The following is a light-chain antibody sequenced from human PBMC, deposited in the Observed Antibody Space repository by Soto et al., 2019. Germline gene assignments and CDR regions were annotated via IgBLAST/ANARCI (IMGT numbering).Light chain of an antibody. V-gene: IGLV1-51*01. CDR3: GTWDDRLDGNYV. J-gene: IGLJ1*01. CDR1: SSNIGDNY. CDR2: DND. Sequence: QSVLTQPPSVSAAPGQQVTISCSGSSSNIGDNYVSWYQHLPGTAPKLVVYDNDRRPSGIPGRFSGSKSGTSATLVITGPQTGDQGHYYCGTWDDRLDGNYVFGTGTKLTVL.